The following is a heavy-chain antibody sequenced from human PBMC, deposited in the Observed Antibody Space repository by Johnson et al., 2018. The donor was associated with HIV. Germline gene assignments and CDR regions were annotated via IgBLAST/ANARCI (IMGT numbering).Heavy chain of an antibody. V-gene: IGHV3-30*19. D-gene: IGHD1-26*01. J-gene: IGHJ3*02. CDR2: ISFDGYNK. Sequence: QMLLVESGGGVVQPGGSLRLSCVASGFTFSSYGMHWVRQAPGKGLEWVAVISFDGYNKYYADSVKGRFTISRDSSEKTLYLQMNSLRPEDTAVYYCARGLELYLDLGWDDAVEIWGQGTMVTVSS. CDR3: ARGLELYLDLGWDDAVEI. CDR1: GFTFSSYG.